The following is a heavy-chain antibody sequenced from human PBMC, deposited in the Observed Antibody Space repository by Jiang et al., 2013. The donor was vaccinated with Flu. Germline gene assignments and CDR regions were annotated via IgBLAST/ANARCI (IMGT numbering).Heavy chain of an antibody. J-gene: IGHJ4*02. Sequence: SGAEVKKPGSSVKVSCKASGGTFSSYAISWVRQAPGQGLEWMGRIIPILGIANYAQKFQGRVTITADKSTSTAYMELSSLRSEDTAVYYCARGRDMRLPGIAAAGTDYFDYWGQGTLVTVSS. CDR1: GGTFSSYA. CDR2: IIPILGIA. D-gene: IGHD6-13*01. V-gene: IGHV1-69*04. CDR3: ARGRDMRLPGIAAAGTDYFDY.